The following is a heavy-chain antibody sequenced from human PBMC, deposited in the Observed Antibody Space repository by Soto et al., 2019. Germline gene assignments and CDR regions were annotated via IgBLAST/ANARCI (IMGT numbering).Heavy chain of an antibody. D-gene: IGHD6-19*01. CDR3: ARDSSGWYSVTYYFDY. CDR1: GFTFSSYG. J-gene: IGHJ4*02. Sequence: GGSLRLSCAASGFTFSSYGMHWVRQAPGKGLEWVTVIWYDGSNKYYADSVKGRFTISRDNSKNTLYLQMNSLRAEDTAVYYCARDSSGWYSVTYYFDYWGQGTLVTVSS. CDR2: IWYDGSNK. V-gene: IGHV3-33*01.